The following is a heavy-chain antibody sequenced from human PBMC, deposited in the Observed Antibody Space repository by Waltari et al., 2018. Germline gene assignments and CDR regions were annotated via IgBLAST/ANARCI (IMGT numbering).Heavy chain of an antibody. CDR2: IHSGGST. J-gene: IGHJ4*02. Sequence: EVQLVESGGGLIQPGGSLRLSCAASGFTVSTDYMSWVRQAPGKGLEGVSVIHSGGSTYYADSVKGRFTISRDNSKNTLYLQINSLRAEDTAVYYCARFLYSSSVSPLDSWGQGTLVTVSS. CDR3: ARFLYSSSVSPLDS. CDR1: GFTVSTDY. V-gene: IGHV3-53*01. D-gene: IGHD6-6*01.